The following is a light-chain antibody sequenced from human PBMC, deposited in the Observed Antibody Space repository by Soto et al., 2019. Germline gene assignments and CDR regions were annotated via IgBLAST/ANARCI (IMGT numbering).Light chain of an antibody. CDR1: QSVFSSY. Sequence: IVLTQSPGTLSLSPGERATLSCRARQSVFSSYLAWYQKKPGQAPRLLIYGASSRATGIPDRFSGSGSGTDFTLTISSLEPEDFAVYYCQQYGSSPWTFGQGTKVEIK. CDR3: QQYGSSPWT. V-gene: IGKV3-20*01. J-gene: IGKJ1*01. CDR2: GAS.